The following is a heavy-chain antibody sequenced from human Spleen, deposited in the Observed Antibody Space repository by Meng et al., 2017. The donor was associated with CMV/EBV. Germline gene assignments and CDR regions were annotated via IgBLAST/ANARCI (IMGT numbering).Heavy chain of an antibody. Sequence: FTFSGYWMHWVRQAPGKGLVWVSGISTDGSSTNYADSVKGRFTMSRDNAKNTVYLQMNSLRAEDTAVYYCARNFEARRIISATTGDFWGRGTLVTVSS. CDR2: ISTDGSST. CDR3: ARNFEARRIISATTGDF. D-gene: IGHD1-7*01. V-gene: IGHV3-74*01. CDR1: FTFSGYW. J-gene: IGHJ4*02.